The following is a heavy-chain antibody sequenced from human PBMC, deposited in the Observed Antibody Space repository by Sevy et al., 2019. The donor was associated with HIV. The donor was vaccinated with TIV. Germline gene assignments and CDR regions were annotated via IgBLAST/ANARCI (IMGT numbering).Heavy chain of an antibody. CDR1: GFTFSNAW. CDR2: IKSKTDGGTT. D-gene: IGHD3-16*02. CDR3: TTYYDYVWGSYRIDY. V-gene: IGHV3-15*01. Sequence: GGSLRLSCAASGFTFSNAWMSWVRQAPGKGLEWVGRIKSKTDGGTTDDAAPVKGRFTISRDDSKNTLYLQMNSLKTEDTAVYYCTTYYDYVWGSYRIDYWGQGTLVTVSS. J-gene: IGHJ4*02.